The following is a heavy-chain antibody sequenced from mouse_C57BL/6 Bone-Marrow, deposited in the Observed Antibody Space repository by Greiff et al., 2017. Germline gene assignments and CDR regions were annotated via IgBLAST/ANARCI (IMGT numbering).Heavy chain of an antibody. Sequence: QVQLQQSGAELARPGASVKLSCKASGYTFTSSGISWVRQRTGQGLEWIGELYPKRGNTYYNEKFKGKATLTTEKSSATAYMELRSLTSEDSAVYFCAGTRVVAEGYWGQGTTLTVSS. CDR3: AGTRVVAEGY. CDR1: GYTFTSSG. J-gene: IGHJ2*01. V-gene: IGHV1-81*01. CDR2: LYPKRGNT. D-gene: IGHD1-1*01.